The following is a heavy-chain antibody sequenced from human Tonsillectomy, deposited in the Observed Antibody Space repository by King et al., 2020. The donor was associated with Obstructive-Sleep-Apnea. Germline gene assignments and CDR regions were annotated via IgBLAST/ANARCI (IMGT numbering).Heavy chain of an antibody. D-gene: IGHD3-10*01. CDR2: ISWNSGSI. V-gene: IGHV3-9*01. CDR3: AKDTLATMVRGVILGH. CDR1: GFTFDDYA. J-gene: IGHJ4*02. Sequence: VQLVESGGGLVQPGRSLRLSCAASGFTFDDYAMHWVRQAPGKGLEWVSGISWNSGSIDYGDSVKGRFTISRDNARNSLYLQVNSLRPEDTAFYYCAKDTLATMVRGVILGHWGQGTLVTVSS.